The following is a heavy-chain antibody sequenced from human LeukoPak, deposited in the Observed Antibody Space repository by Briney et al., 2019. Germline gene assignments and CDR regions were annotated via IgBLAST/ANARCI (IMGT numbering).Heavy chain of an antibody. CDR2: ISSSGSTI. J-gene: IGHJ3*02. V-gene: IGHV3-11*04. Sequence: GGSLRLSCAASGFTFSDYYMSWIRQAPGKRLEWVSYISSSGSTIYYADSVKGRFTISRDNAKNSLYLQMNSLRAEDTAVYYCARVYGGKPPDAFDIWGQGTMVTVSS. D-gene: IGHD4-23*01. CDR3: ARVYGGKPPDAFDI. CDR1: GFTFSDYY.